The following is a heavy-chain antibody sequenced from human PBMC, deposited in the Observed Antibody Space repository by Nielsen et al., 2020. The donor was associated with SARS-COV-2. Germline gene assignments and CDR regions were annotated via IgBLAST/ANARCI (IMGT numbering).Heavy chain of an antibody. D-gene: IGHD2-8*01. CDR2: ISSSGSTI. CDR3: ARNVRGYCTNGVCYHYYGMDV. J-gene: IGHJ6*02. V-gene: IGHV3-48*03. Sequence: WIRQPPGKGLAWVSYISSSGSTIYYADSVKGRFTISRDNAKNSLYLQMNSLRAEDTAVYYCARNVRGYCTNGVCYHYYGMDVWGQGTTVTVSS.